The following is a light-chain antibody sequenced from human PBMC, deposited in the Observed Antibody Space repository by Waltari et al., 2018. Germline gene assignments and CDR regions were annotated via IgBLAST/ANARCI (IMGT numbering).Light chain of an antibody. CDR1: RPRSNY. CDR3: HSRDTSSTRV. J-gene: IGLJ2*01. CDR2: GPN. V-gene: IGLV3-19*01. Sequence: SSALTQDPAVSGALGQTARITCLGDRPRSNYANWYQQRPGQAPILVLYGPNHRPSGIPDRFSGSISGNTASLTITGAQAEDEADYYCHSRDTSSTRVFGGGTRLTV.